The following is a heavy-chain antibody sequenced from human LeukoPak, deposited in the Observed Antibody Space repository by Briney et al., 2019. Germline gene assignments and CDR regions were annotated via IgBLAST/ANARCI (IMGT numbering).Heavy chain of an antibody. CDR1: GFTFSNYA. V-gene: IGHV3-23*01. CDR3: AKGPYYDILTGFDY. CDR2: FSGSGGST. Sequence: PGGSLRLSCAASGFTFSNYAMSWVRQAPGKGLEWVSAFSGSGGSTYYANSVKGRFTISRDNSKNSLYLQMNSLRAEDTALYYCAKGPYYDILTGFDYWGQGTLVTVSS. D-gene: IGHD3-9*01. J-gene: IGHJ4*02.